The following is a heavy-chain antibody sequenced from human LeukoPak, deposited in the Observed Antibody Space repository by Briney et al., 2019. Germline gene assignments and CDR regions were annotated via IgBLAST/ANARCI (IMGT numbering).Heavy chain of an antibody. CDR3: ARDKHIAAAYYFYYMDV. CDR2: IRYDGSNK. CDR1: GFTFSSYG. Sequence: GGSLRLSCAASGFTFSSYGMHWVRQAPGKGLEWVAFIRYDGSNKYYADSVKGRFTISRDNSKNTLYLQMNSLRAEDTAVYYCARDKHIAAAYYFYYMDVWGKGTTVTISS. V-gene: IGHV3-30*02. J-gene: IGHJ6*03. D-gene: IGHD6-13*01.